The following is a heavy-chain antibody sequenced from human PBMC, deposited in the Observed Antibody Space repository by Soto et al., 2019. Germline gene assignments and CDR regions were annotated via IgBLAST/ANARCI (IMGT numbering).Heavy chain of an antibody. V-gene: IGHV4-4*02. CDR2: VYHSGST. Sequence: QVYLQQSGPGLVKPSVTLSLTCAVSGDSISSTHWWTWVRQTPGKGLEWIGEVYHSGSTSYNPSLKSRVTISVDKYNKQFSLKLTSVTAADTAVYYCATLPPRIVVTVLPIPTWGQGTLVSVSS. CDR1: GDSISSTHW. D-gene: IGHD2-21*01. J-gene: IGHJ1*01. CDR3: ATLPPRIVVTVLPIPT.